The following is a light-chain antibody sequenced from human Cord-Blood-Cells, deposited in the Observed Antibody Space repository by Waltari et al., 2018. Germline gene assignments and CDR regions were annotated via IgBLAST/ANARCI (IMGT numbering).Light chain of an antibody. Sequence: DIQMTQSPSSLSASVGATVPITCRASPSISSYLNWYQQKPGKAPKLLIYAASSLQSGVPSRFSGSGSGTDFTLTISSLQPEDFATYYCQQSYSTPWTFGQGTKVEIK. CDR1: PSISSY. CDR3: QQSYSTPWT. CDR2: AAS. J-gene: IGKJ1*01. V-gene: IGKV1-39*01.